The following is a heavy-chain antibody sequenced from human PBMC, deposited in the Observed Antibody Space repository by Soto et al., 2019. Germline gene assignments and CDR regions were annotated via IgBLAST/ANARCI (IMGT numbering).Heavy chain of an antibody. CDR1: GGSISSSSYY. Sequence: PSETLSLTCTVSGGSISSSSYYWGWIRQPPGKGLEWIGSIYYSGSTYYNPSLKSRVTISVDTSKNQFSLKLSSVTAADTAVYYCARPMTLFKTGYSSGPDAFDIWGQGTMVTVSS. CDR3: ARPMTLFKTGYSSGPDAFDI. CDR2: IYYSGST. D-gene: IGHD6-19*01. V-gene: IGHV4-39*01. J-gene: IGHJ3*02.